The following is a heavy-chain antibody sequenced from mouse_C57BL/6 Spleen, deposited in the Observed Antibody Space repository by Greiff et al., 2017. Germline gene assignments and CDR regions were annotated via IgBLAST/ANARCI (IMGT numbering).Heavy chain of an antibody. Sequence: EVQLVESGGGLVQPGGSLSLSCAASGFTFTDYYMSWVRQPPGKALEWLGFIRNKANCYTTEYSASVKGRFTISRDNSQSILYLQMNALRAEDSATYYCASHYSNYVYYAMDYWGQGTSVTVSS. CDR3: ASHYSNYVYYAMDY. CDR2: IRNKANCYTT. V-gene: IGHV7-3*01. J-gene: IGHJ4*01. CDR1: GFTFTDYY. D-gene: IGHD2-5*01.